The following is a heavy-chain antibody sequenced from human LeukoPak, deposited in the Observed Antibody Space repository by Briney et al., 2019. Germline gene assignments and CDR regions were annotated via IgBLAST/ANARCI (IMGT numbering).Heavy chain of an antibody. D-gene: IGHD3-16*01. J-gene: IGHJ6*03. CDR2: IIPIFGTA. V-gene: IGHV1-69*05. CDR1: GGTFSSYA. CDR3: AREVWGGYYYYMNV. Sequence: SVKVSCKASGGTFSSYAISWVRQAPGQGLEWMGRIIPIFGTANYAQKFQGRVTITTDESTSTAYMELSSLRSEDTAVYYCAREVWGGYYYYMNVWGKGTTVTVSS.